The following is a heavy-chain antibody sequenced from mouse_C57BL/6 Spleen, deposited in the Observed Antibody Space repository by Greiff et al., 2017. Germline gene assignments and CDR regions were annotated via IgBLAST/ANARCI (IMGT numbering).Heavy chain of an antibody. V-gene: IGHV1-50*01. Sequence: VQLQQPGAELVKPGASVKLSCKASGYTFTSYWMQWVKQRPGQGLEWIGKIDPSDSYTNYNQKFKGKATLTVDTSSSTAYMQLSSLTSEDSAVYYCARWWSYYFDYWGQGTTLTVSS. D-gene: IGHD1-1*02. CDR1: GYTFTSYW. J-gene: IGHJ2*01. CDR3: ARWWSYYFDY. CDR2: IDPSDSYT.